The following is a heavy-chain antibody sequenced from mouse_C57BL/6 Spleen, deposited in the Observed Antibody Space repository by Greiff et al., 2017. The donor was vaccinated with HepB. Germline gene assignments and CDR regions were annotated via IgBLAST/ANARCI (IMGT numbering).Heavy chain of an antibody. D-gene: IGHD4-1*01. J-gene: IGHJ2*01. V-gene: IGHV1-69*01. CDR2: IDPSDSYT. CDR1: GYTFTSYW. Sequence: QVQLQQPGAELVMPGASVKLSCKASGYTFTSYWMHWVKQRPGQGLEWIGEIDPSDSYTNYNQKFNGKSTLTVDKSSSTAYMQLSSLTSEDSAVYYCATNWDEDYFDYWGQGTTLTVSS. CDR3: ATNWDEDYFDY.